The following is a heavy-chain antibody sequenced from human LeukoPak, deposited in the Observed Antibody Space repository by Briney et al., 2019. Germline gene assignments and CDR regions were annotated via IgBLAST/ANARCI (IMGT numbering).Heavy chain of an antibody. CDR1: GYTFTSYY. CDR2: INPSGGST. Sequence: VASVKLSCKASGYTFTSYYIHWVRQTPEQGHERMGIINPSGGSTSYAQKFQGRVTMTRDTSTSTVYMELSSLRAEDTSVYYCAKKAGTAMAPFDFWGQGTLVTVSS. CDR3: AKKAGTAMAPFDF. V-gene: IGHV1-46*01. D-gene: IGHD5-18*01. J-gene: IGHJ4*02.